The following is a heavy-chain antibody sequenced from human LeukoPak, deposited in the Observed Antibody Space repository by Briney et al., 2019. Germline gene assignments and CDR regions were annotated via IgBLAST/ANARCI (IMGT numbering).Heavy chain of an antibody. CDR2: IYYSGST. CDR1: GGSISTYY. Sequence: PSETLSLTCTVSGGSISTYYWSWIRQPPGKGLEWIGYIYYSGSTNYNPSLNGRVTISVDTSKNQFSLKLSSVTAADTAVYYCARRNYDILSGDWFDPWGQGTLVTVSS. V-gene: IGHV4-59*08. D-gene: IGHD3-9*01. J-gene: IGHJ5*02. CDR3: ARRNYDILSGDWFDP.